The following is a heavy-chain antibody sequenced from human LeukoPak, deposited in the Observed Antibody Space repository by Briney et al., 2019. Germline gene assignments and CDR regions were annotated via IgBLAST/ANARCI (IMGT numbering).Heavy chain of an antibody. D-gene: IGHD6-19*01. V-gene: IGHV4-38-2*02. J-gene: IGHJ4*02. CDR2: ISNSGKT. CDR3: ARAPGSGWSD. Sequence: SETLSLTCTVSGYSISSGYYWGWIRQPPGEGLEWIGAISNSGKTYYKSSLQSRVTISMDTLKNDFSLRLTSATVADTAFYYCARAPGSGWSDWSQGTLVTAS. CDR1: GYSISSGYY.